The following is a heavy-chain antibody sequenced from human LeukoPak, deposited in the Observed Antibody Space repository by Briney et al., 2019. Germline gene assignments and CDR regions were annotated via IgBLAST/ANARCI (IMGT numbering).Heavy chain of an antibody. CDR1: GYTFTGYY. Sequence: GASVKVSCKASGYTFTGYYMHWVRQAPGQGLEWMGWINPNSGGTNYAQKFQGRVTVTRDTSISTAYMELSRLRSDDTAVYYCAREEVITMVRGVIIKAFDYWGQGTLVTVSS. V-gene: IGHV1-2*02. J-gene: IGHJ4*02. CDR3: AREEVITMVRGVIIKAFDY. D-gene: IGHD3-10*01. CDR2: INPNSGGT.